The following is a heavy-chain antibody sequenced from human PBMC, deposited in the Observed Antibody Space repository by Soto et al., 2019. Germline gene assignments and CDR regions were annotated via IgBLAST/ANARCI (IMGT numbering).Heavy chain of an antibody. Sequence: QVQLQQWGAGLLKPSETLSLTCAVYGGSFSGYYWSWIRQPPGKGLEWIGEINHSGSTNYNPSLKRRVTISVDTSKNQFSLKLSSVTAADTAVYYCARGPNNPDIVVVPAAIGYGYWGQGTLVTVSS. CDR1: GGSFSGYY. D-gene: IGHD2-2*01. CDR3: ARGPNNPDIVVVPAAIGYGY. J-gene: IGHJ4*02. V-gene: IGHV4-34*01. CDR2: INHSGST.